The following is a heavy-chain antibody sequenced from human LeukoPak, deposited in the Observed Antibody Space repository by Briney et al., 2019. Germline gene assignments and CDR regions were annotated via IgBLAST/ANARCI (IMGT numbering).Heavy chain of an antibody. D-gene: IGHD2-2*01. CDR2: ISGSGGST. J-gene: IGHJ6*04. V-gene: IGHV3-23*01. CDR1: GFTFSSYA. Sequence: GGSLRLSCAASGFTFSSYAMSWVRQAPGKGLEWVSAISGSGGSTYYADSVKGRFTISRDNSKNTLYLQMNSLRAEDTAVYYCAKGVVPAASTCYYYYYGMDVWGKGTTVTVSS. CDR3: AKGVVPAASTCYYYYYGMDV.